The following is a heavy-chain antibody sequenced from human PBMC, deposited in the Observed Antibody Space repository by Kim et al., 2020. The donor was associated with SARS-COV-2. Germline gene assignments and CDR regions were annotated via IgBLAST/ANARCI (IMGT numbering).Heavy chain of an antibody. CDR1: GGSISSSNW. Sequence: SETLSLTCAVSGGSISSSNWWSWVRQPPGKGLEWIGEIYHSGSTNYNPSLKSRVTISVDKSKNQFSLKLSSVTAADTAVYYCAREIVVVPAANDAFDIWGQGTMVTVSS. V-gene: IGHV4-4*02. D-gene: IGHD2-2*01. J-gene: IGHJ3*02. CDR2: IYHSGST. CDR3: AREIVVVPAANDAFDI.